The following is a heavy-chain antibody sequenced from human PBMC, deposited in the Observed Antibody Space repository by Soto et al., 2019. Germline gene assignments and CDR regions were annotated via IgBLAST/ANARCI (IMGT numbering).Heavy chain of an antibody. D-gene: IGHD6-13*01. Sequence: PSGATSGFPFRGNGSQWGRQAPGKGLEWVAVISYDGSNKYYADSVKGRFTISRDNSKNTLYLQMNSLRAEDTAVYYCAKDRCSSSTCGMDVWIQGTTVTVSS. CDR3: AKDRCSSSTCGMDV. J-gene: IGHJ6*02. V-gene: IGHV3-30*18. CDR2: ISYDGSNK. CDR1: GFPFRGNG.